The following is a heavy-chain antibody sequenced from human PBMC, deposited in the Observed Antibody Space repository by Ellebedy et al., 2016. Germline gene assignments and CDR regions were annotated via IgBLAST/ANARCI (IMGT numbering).Heavy chain of an antibody. V-gene: IGHV1-24*01. J-gene: IGHJ4*02. CDR1: GYTLTELS. Sequence: ASVKVSXXVSGYTLTELSMHWVRQAPGKGLGWMGGFDPEDGETIYAQKFQGRVTMTEDTSTDTAYMELSSLRSEDTAVYYCATAIVGATRMNYFDYWGQGTLVTVSS. CDR2: FDPEDGET. D-gene: IGHD1-26*01. CDR3: ATAIVGATRMNYFDY.